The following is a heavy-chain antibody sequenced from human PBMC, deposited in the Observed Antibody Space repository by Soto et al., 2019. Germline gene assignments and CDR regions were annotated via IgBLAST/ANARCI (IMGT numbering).Heavy chain of an antibody. J-gene: IGHJ6*02. CDR3: ASDGTTGVYYYGMDA. Sequence: ASVKVSCKASGYTFTSYGISWVRQAPGQGLEWMGWISAYNGNTNYAQKPQARVTITTXPXXSXXXMXLXXLRSDDTAVYYCASDGTTGVYYYGMDAWG. V-gene: IGHV1-18*04. CDR2: ISAYNGNT. CDR1: GYTFTSYG. D-gene: IGHD1-1*01.